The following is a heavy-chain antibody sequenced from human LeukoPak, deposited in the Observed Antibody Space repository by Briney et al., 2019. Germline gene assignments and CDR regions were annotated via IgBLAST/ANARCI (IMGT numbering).Heavy chain of an antibody. J-gene: IGHJ3*02. CDR3: ARLCFGELWYAFDI. CDR1: GYTFTSYG. V-gene: IGHV1-18*01. CDR2: ISAYNGNT. D-gene: IGHD3-10*01. Sequence: ASVKVSCKASGYTFTSYGISWVRQAPGQGLEWMGWISAYNGNTNYAQKLQGRVTMTTDTSTSTAYMELRSLRSDDTAVYYCARLCFGELWYAFDIWAKGQWSPSLQ.